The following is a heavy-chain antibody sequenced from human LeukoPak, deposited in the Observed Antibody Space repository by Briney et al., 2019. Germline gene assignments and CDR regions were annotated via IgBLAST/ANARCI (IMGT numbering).Heavy chain of an antibody. V-gene: IGHV3-7*01. CDR2: IKPDGSEK. CDR1: GFTFITSW. Sequence: GESLRLSCAASGFTFITSWMSWLRQAPGKGLEWVAHIKPDGSEKYYVDSVKGRFTISRDNAKNSLSLQMNSLRAEDTAVYYCARVASYYDSSGYPRYFDYWGQGTLVTVSS. CDR3: ARVASYYDSSGYPRYFDY. J-gene: IGHJ4*02. D-gene: IGHD3-22*01.